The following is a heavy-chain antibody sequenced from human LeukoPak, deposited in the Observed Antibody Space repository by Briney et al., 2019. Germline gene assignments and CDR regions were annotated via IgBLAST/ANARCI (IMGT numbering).Heavy chain of an antibody. J-gene: IGHJ4*02. Sequence: PSETLSLTCAVYGGSFSGYYWSWIRQPPGKGLEWIGEINHSGSTNYNPSLKSRVTISVDTSKNQFSLKLSSVTAADTAVYYCARENGSGSPILLWGQGTLVTVSS. CDR3: ARENGSGSPILL. CDR1: GGSFSGYY. CDR2: INHSGST. V-gene: IGHV4-34*01. D-gene: IGHD3-10*01.